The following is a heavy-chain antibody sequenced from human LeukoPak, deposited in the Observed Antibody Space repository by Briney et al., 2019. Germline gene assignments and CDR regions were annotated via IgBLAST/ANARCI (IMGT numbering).Heavy chain of an antibody. J-gene: IGHJ4*02. CDR3: ATGMFDILTGYYPSDYFDY. V-gene: IGHV1-2*02. CDR1: GYTFTGYY. Sequence: ASVKVSCKASGYTFTGYYMHWVRQAPGQGLEWMGWINPNSGGTNYAQKFQGRVTMTRDTSISTAYMELSRLRSDDTAVYYCATGMFDILTGYYPSDYFDYWGQGTLVTVSS. CDR2: INPNSGGT. D-gene: IGHD3-9*01.